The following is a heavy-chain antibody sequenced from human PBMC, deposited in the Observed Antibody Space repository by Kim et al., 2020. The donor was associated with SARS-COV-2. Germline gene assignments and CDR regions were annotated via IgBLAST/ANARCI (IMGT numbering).Heavy chain of an antibody. CDR2: IRSKANSYAT. V-gene: IGHV3-73*01. CDR1: GFTFSDSP. Sequence: EGSLRLSCAASGFTFSDSPMHWVRQASGKGLEWVGRIRSKANSYATAYAASVRGRFIISRDDSKNTAYLQMNSLKTEDTAVYYCTRIPGTPFAFWDAFDIWGQGTMVTVSS. CDR3: TRIPGTPFAFWDAFDI. J-gene: IGHJ3*02. D-gene: IGHD1-1*01.